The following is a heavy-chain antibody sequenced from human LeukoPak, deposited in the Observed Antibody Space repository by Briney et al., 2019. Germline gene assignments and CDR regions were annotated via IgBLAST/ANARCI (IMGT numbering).Heavy chain of an antibody. V-gene: IGHV4-59*01. CDR3: ARAHAGLMATITSFDY. D-gene: IGHD5-24*01. CDR1: GGSISSYY. Sequence: PSETLSLTCTVSGGSISSYYWSWIRQPPGKGLEWIGYIYYSGSTNYNPSLKSRVTISVDTSKNQFSLKLSSVTAADTAVYYCARAHAGLMATITSFDYWGQGTLVTVSS. J-gene: IGHJ4*02. CDR2: IYYSGST.